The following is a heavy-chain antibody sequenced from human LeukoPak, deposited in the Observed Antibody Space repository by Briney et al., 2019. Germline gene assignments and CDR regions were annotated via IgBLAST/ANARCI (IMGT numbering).Heavy chain of an antibody. J-gene: IGHJ6*02. V-gene: IGHV4-30-4*01. CDR1: GGSISSGDYY. D-gene: IGHD5-24*01. Sequence: SETLSLTCTVSGGSISSGDYYWGWIRQPPGKGLEWIGYIYYSGSTYYNPSLKSRVTISVDTSKNQFSLKLSSVTAADTAVYYCARDGDGYGMDVWGQGTTVTVSS. CDR2: IYYSGST. CDR3: ARDGDGYGMDV.